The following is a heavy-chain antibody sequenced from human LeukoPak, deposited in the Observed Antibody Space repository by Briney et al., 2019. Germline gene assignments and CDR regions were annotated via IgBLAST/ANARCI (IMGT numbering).Heavy chain of an antibody. D-gene: IGHD2-2*02. CDR3: ARDPKGYCSSTSCYTPNY. V-gene: IGHV4-30-4*08. CDR2: IYYSGST. Sequence: SQTLSLTCTVSGDSISSGDYYWSWIRQPPGKGLEWIGYIYYSGSTYYNPSLKSRVTISVDTSKNQFSLKLSSVTAADTAVYYCARDPKGYCSSTSCYTPNYWGQGTLVTVSS. J-gene: IGHJ4*02. CDR1: GDSISSGDYY.